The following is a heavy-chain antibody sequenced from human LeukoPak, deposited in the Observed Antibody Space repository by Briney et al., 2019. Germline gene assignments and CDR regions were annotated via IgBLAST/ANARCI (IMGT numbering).Heavy chain of an antibody. J-gene: IGHJ4*02. D-gene: IGHD3-10*01. CDR3: ASSPYYYGSGSYYNKYYFDY. V-gene: IGHV4-34*01. CDR1: GGSFSGYY. CDR2: INHSGST. Sequence: SETLSLTCAVYGGSFSGYYWSWIRQPPGKGLEWIGEINHSGSTNYNPSLKTRVTISVDTSKNQFSLKLSSVTAADTAVYYCASSPYYYGSGSYYNKYYFDYWGQGTLVTVSS.